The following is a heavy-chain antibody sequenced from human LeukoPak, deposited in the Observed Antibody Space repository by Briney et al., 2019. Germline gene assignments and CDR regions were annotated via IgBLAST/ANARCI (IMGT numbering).Heavy chain of an antibody. Sequence: ASVKVSCKASAYSFTAYYMHWVRQAPGQGPEWVGWINPNSGDTNYAQNFQGRVTMTRDTSITTAYMELSRLTSDDAAVYYCARGYASSWYSHYYYYAMDVWGQGTTVTVSS. CDR1: AYSFTAYY. CDR3: ARGYASSWYSHYYYYAMDV. J-gene: IGHJ6*02. CDR2: INPNSGDT. V-gene: IGHV1-2*02. D-gene: IGHD6-13*01.